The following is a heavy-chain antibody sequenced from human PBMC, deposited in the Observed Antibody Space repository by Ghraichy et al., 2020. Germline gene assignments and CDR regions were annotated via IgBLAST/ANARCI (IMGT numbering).Heavy chain of an antibody. V-gene: IGHV1-8*01. CDR1: GYTFTSYD. Sequence: ASVKVSCKASGYTFTSYDINWVRQATGQGLEWMGWMNPNSGNTGYAQKFQGRVTMTRNTSISTAYMELSSLRSEDTAVYYCARVGSSSWYISGLHYYYGMDVWGQGTTVTVSS. D-gene: IGHD6-13*01. J-gene: IGHJ6*02. CDR2: MNPNSGNT. CDR3: ARVGSSSWYISGLHYYYGMDV.